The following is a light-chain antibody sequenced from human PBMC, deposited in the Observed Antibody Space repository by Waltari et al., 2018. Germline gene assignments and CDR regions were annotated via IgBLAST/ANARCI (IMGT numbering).Light chain of an antibody. J-gene: IGKJ1*01. CDR1: QIISSS. CDR3: QQSYSTPHT. CDR2: AAS. Sequence: DIQMTQSPSSLSASVGDRVTITCRASQIISSSLNWYQQKPGKAPNLLIYAASSLQSGVPSRFTGGGSGTDFTLTISSLQAEDIATYYSQQSYSTPHTFGQGTKVEIK. V-gene: IGKV1-39*01.